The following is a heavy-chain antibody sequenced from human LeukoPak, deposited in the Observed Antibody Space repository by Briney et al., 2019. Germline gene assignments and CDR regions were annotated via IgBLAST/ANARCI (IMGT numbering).Heavy chain of an antibody. Sequence: PSETLSLTCTVSGGSISSYYWSWIRQPPGKGLEWIGYIYYSGSTNYNPSPKSRVTISVDTSKNQFSLKLSSVTAADTAVYYCARVGGEQWLDSYYYYGMDVWGQGTTVTVSS. J-gene: IGHJ6*02. CDR2: IYYSGST. V-gene: IGHV4-59*01. CDR3: ARVGGEQWLDSYYYYGMDV. CDR1: GGSISSYY. D-gene: IGHD6-19*01.